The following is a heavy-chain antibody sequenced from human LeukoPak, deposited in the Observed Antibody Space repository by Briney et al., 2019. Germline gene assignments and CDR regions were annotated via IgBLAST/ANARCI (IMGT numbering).Heavy chain of an antibody. CDR3: ARGSHHVKTGKRVLYYFDY. Sequence: PSETLSLTCAVYGGSFSGYYWSWIRQPPGKGLEWIGEINHSGSTNYNPSLKSRVTISVDTSKNQFSLKLSSVTAADTAVYYCARGSHHVKTGKRVLYYFDYWGQGTLVTVSS. CDR1: GGSFSGYY. J-gene: IGHJ4*02. D-gene: IGHD3-3*01. V-gene: IGHV4-34*01. CDR2: INHSGST.